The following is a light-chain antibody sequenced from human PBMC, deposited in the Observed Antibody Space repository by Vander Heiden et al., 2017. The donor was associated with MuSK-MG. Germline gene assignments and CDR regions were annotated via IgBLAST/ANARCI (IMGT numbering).Light chain of an antibody. CDR3: QQSDSTPIT. Sequence: DIQMTQSPSSLSASVGDRVTITCRASQSISSYLNWYQHKPGKAPKLLIYAASSLQSGVPSRFSGSGSGTDFTLTISRLQPEDFATYYCQQSDSTPITFGQGTKMEIK. CDR1: QSISSY. V-gene: IGKV1-39*01. CDR2: AAS. J-gene: IGKJ2*01.